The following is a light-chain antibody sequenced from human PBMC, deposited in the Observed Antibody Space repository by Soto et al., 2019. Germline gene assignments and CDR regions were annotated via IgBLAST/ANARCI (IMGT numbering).Light chain of an antibody. CDR2: AAS. V-gene: IGKV1-39*01. CDR1: QTVIRY. J-gene: IGKJ3*01. CDR3: QQSYSTLFT. Sequence: IPMTQFPSSLSASVGDRVTITCRAGQTVIRYLNWYQQKPGRAPNLLIYAASNLQSGVPSRFSGSGSGTEFTLTISDLQPEDFATYYCQQSYSTLFTFGPGTKVEIK.